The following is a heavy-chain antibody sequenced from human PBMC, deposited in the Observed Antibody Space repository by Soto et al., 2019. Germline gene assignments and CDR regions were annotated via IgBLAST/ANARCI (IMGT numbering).Heavy chain of an antibody. Sequence: QVQLVESGGGVVQPGRSLRLSCAASGFTFSSYGMHWVRQAPGKGLEWVAXIWYDGSNKYYADSVKGRFTISRDXSKNTLXXXXXXXXXXXXXXXYCARDALHYYDSSGYYSQTWFDPWGQGTLVTVSS. CDR3: ARDALHYYDSSGYYSQTWFDP. CDR2: IWYDGSNK. J-gene: IGHJ5*02. V-gene: IGHV3-33*01. CDR1: GFTFSSYG. D-gene: IGHD3-22*01.